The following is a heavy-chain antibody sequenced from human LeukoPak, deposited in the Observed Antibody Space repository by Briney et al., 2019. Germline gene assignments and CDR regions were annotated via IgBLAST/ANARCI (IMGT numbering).Heavy chain of an antibody. CDR2: ISGSVTTT. D-gene: IGHD5-12*01. V-gene: IGHV3-23*01. Sequence: GGSLRLSCAASGFTFSNYAMNWVRQAPGKGLEWVSAISGSVTTTYYADSVKGRFTISRDNSKNTLYLQMNSLRAEDTAIYYCVKAPGYSGYDYFDYWGQGTLVTVSS. CDR3: VKAPGYSGYDYFDY. CDR1: GFTFSNYA. J-gene: IGHJ4*02.